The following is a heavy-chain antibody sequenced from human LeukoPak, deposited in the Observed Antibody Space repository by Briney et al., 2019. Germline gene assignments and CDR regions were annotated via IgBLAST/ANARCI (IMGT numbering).Heavy chain of an antibody. V-gene: IGHV5-51*01. CDR2: IYPGDSDT. CDR3: ARTGLNYYGSGSYYLSSNNWFDP. Sequence: GESLKISCKGSGYSFTSYWIGWVRQMPGKGLEWMGIIYPGDSDTRYSPSFQGQVTISADKSISTAYLQWSSLKASDTAMYYCARTGLNYYGSGSYYLSSNNWFDPWGQGTLVTVSS. CDR1: GYSFTSYW. J-gene: IGHJ5*02. D-gene: IGHD3-10*01.